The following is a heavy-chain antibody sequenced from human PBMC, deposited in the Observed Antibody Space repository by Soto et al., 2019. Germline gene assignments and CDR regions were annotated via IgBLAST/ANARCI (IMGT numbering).Heavy chain of an antibody. J-gene: IGHJ4*02. CDR1: GFTFSSYA. CDR3: AKDRPTYYYDSSGYWDY. Sequence: GGSLRLSCAASGFTFSSYAMSWVRQAPGKGLEWVSAISGSGGSTYYADSVKGRFTISRDNSKNTLYLQMNSLRAEDTAVYYCAKDRPTYYYDSSGYWDYWGQGTLVTVSS. D-gene: IGHD3-22*01. CDR2: ISGSGGST. V-gene: IGHV3-23*01.